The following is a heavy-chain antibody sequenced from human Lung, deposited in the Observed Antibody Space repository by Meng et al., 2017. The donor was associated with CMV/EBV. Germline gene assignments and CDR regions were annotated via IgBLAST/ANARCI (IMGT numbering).Heavy chain of an antibody. CDR1: GFTFSSYE. V-gene: IGHV3-48*03. Sequence: GGSXRLXCAASGFTFSSYEMNWVRQAPGKGLEWVSYISSNGNTIYYADSVKGRFTISRDNAKNSLYLQMNSLRAEDTAVYYCARDPLWFGVNYYYGMDVWXRGNTV. J-gene: IGHJ6*01. CDR2: ISSNGNTI. D-gene: IGHD3-10*01. CDR3: ARDPLWFGVNYYYGMDV.